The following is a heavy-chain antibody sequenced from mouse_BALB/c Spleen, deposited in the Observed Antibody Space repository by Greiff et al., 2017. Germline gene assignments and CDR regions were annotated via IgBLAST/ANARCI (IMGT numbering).Heavy chain of an antibody. Sequence: VQLVESGGGLVKPGGSLKLSCAASGFTFSSYAMSWVRQSPEKRLEWVAEISSGGSYTYYPDTVTVRFTISRDNAKNTLYLEMSSLRSEDTAMYYCARHYYGLDYWGQGTTLTVSS. CDR3: ARHYYGLDY. D-gene: IGHD1-2*01. CDR2: ISSGGSYT. J-gene: IGHJ2*01. V-gene: IGHV5-9-4*01. CDR1: GFTFSSYA.